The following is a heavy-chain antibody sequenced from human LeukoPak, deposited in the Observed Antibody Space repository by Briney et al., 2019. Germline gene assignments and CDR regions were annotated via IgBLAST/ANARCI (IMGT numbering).Heavy chain of an antibody. J-gene: IGHJ4*02. CDR2: ISGSGGST. D-gene: IGHD6-13*01. V-gene: IGHV3-23*01. CDR3: AKDRGAAAGRAVFDY. Sequence: GGSLRPSCAASGFTLSSYAMSWVRQAPGKGLEWVSAISGSGGSTYYADSVKGRFTISRDNSKNTLYLQMNSLRAEDTAVYYCAKDRGAAAGRAVFDYWGQGTLVTVSS. CDR1: GFTLSSYA.